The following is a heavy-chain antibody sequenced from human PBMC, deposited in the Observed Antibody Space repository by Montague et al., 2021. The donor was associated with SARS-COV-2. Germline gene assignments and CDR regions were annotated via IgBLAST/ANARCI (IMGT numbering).Heavy chain of an antibody. CDR3: ARAAQKQYVLLWFGELLHDASDI. CDR2: ISYDGSNK. Sequence: SLRLSCAASGFTFSSYAMHWVRQAPGKGLEWVAVISYDGSNKYYXXSLKGRFTISRDNSKNTLYLQMNSLRAEDTAVYYCARAAQKQYVLLWFGELLHDASDIWGQGTMVTVSS. J-gene: IGHJ3*02. CDR1: GFTFSSYA. D-gene: IGHD3-10*01. V-gene: IGHV3-30-3*01.